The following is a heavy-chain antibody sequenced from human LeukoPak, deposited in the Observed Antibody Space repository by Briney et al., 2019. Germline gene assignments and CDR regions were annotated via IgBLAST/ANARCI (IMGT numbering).Heavy chain of an antibody. D-gene: IGHD1-26*01. CDR1: GGSFSGYY. V-gene: IGHV4-34*01. Sequence: PSETLSLTCAVYGGSFSGYYWSWIRQPPGKGLEWIGSIYHSGSTYYNPSLKSRVTISVDTSKNQFSLKLSSVTAADTAVYYCASGELLRFDYWGQGTLVTVSS. CDR2: IYHSGST. CDR3: ASGELLRFDY. J-gene: IGHJ4*02.